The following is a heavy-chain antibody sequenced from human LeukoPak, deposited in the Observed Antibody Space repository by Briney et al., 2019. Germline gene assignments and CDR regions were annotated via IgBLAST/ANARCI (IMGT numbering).Heavy chain of an antibody. J-gene: IGHJ4*02. CDR2: IYGADNT. D-gene: IGHD4-17*01. CDR1: GLTVSHNY. V-gene: IGHV3-53*01. Sequence: QSGGSLTLSCAASGLTVSHNYMSWVRQAPGKGLEWVSVIYGADNTNYADSVKGRFTISGDNSKNTVFLQMNSLRDEDTAVYYCAGDWNGDYVIEYWGQGTLVTVSS. CDR3: AGDWNGDYVIEY.